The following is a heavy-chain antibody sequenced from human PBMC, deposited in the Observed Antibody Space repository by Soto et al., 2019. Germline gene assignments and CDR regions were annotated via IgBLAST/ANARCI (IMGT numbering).Heavy chain of an antibody. CDR2: IYYSGST. CDR3: ARSTSVDPRIVGAYYFDY. CDR1: GGSISSGGYY. J-gene: IGHJ4*02. V-gene: IGHV4-61*08. Sequence: PSETLSLTCTVSGGSISSGGYYWSWIRQHPVKGLEWIGYIYYSGSTNYNPSLKSRVTISVDTSKNQFSLKLSSLTAADTAVYYCARSTSVDPRIVGAYYFDYWGQGTLVTVSS. D-gene: IGHD1-26*01.